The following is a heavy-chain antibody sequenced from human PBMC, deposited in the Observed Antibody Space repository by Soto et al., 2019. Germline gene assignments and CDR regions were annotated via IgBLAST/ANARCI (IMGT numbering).Heavy chain of an antibody. J-gene: IGHJ6*02. V-gene: IGHV3-15*07. Sequence: GSPRRDCEAFGFTFSNARMNWGSQAPGKGLEWVGRIKSKTDGGTTDYAAPVKGRFTISRDDSKNTLYLQMNSLKTEDTSVYYCTTAAVHYYYGMDVWGQGTTVTV. CDR1: GFTFSNAR. D-gene: IGHD6-13*01. CDR2: IKSKTDGGTT. CDR3: TTAAVHYYYGMDV.